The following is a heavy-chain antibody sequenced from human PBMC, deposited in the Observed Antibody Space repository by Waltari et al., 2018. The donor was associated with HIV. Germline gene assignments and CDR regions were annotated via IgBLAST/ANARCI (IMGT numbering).Heavy chain of an antibody. Sequence: EVRLFESGGVLVQPGGSLRLSCAASGFAFSDYAMTWVRQAPGKGSKWVSTINSNGISTYYADSVKGRFTISRDNSKNTLFLQMNSLRVEDTALYFCAKDLWDLTVVRGAFSFDPWGQGTLVTVSS. D-gene: IGHD1-20*01. CDR1: GFAFSDYA. J-gene: IGHJ5*02. CDR3: AKDLWDLTVVRGAFSFDP. CDR2: INSNGIST. V-gene: IGHV3-23*01.